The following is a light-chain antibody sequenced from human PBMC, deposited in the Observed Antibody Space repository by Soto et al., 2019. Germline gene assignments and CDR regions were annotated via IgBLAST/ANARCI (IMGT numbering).Light chain of an antibody. J-gene: IGLJ3*02. CDR2: EVT. CDR1: SSDVGGHNF. Sequence: QSALTQPASVSGSPGQSITISCTGTSSDVGGHNFVSWYQHHPGKAPKLMIYEVTHRPSGISDRFSGSKSGNTASLTISGLQAEYEADYYCSSYTSTFTWVFGGGTKLTVL. CDR3: SSYTSTFTWV. V-gene: IGLV2-14*01.